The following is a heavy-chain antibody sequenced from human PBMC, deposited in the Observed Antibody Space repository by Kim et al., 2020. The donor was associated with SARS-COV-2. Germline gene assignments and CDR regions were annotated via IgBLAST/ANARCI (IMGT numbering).Heavy chain of an antibody. J-gene: IGHJ4*02. CDR3: ARGILRRGKGGRDY. V-gene: IGHV4-34*01. CDR1: GGSFSGYY. D-gene: IGHD3-16*01. CDR2: INHSGST. Sequence: SETLSLTCAVYGGSFSGYYWSWIRQPPGKGLEWIGEINHSGSTNYNPSLKSRVTISVDTSKNQFSLKLSSVTAADTAVYYCARGILRRGKGGRDYWGQGTLVTVSS.